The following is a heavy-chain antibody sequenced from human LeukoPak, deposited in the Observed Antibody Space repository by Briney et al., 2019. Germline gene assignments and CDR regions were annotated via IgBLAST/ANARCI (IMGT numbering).Heavy chain of an antibody. CDR3: ARQDYYDSSGYYFAFDY. Sequence: GESLKISCKGSGYSFTSYWIGWVRQMPGKGLEWMGIIYPGDSDTRYSPSFQGQFTISADKSISTAYLQWSSLKASDTAMYYCARQDYYDSSGYYFAFDYWGQGTLVTVSS. J-gene: IGHJ4*02. CDR2: IYPGDSDT. V-gene: IGHV5-51*01. D-gene: IGHD3-22*01. CDR1: GYSFTSYW.